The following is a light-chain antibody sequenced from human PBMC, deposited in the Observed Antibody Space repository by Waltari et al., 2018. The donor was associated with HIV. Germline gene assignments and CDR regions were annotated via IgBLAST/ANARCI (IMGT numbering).Light chain of an antibody. Sequence: QSALTQPASVSGSPGQSITMSCTGTSNDVGGYDYVAWYQHPPGKATKLIIYDVSKRPSGVPDPFSGSKSGSTASLTISGLQAEDEADYHCCSYAGTFRVFGGGTKLTVL. V-gene: IGLV2-11*01. CDR2: DVS. CDR1: SNDVGGYDY. CDR3: CSYAGTFRV. J-gene: IGLJ3*02.